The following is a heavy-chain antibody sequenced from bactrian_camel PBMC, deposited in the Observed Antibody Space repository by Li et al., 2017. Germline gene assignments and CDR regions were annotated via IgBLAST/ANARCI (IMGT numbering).Heavy chain of an antibody. V-gene: IGHV3S53*01. Sequence: LVESGGGSVQTGGSLTLSCKPSFFILDDVEMAWYRQTPGNECELVASITGDGGTYYTDSVKGRFTISQNNSENTVYLQMDNLKPEDTAVYHCAAARDDSWYVFGGSCDASQGTQVTVS. D-gene: IGHD6*01. CDR1: FFILDDVE. J-gene: IGHJ4*01. CDR2: ITGDGGT.